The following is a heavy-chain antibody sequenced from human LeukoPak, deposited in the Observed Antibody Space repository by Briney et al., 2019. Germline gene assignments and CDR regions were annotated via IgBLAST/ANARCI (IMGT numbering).Heavy chain of an antibody. V-gene: IGHV1-24*01. D-gene: IGHD4-17*01. CDR3: ATPDYGDYSNAFDI. CDR2: FDPEDGET. Sequence: ASVKVSCKVSGYTLTELSMHWVRQAPGKGREWMGGFDPEDGETIYAQKFQGRVTMTEDTSTDTAYMELSSLRSEDTAVYYCATPDYGDYSNAFDIWGQGTMVTVSS. CDR1: GYTLTELS. J-gene: IGHJ3*02.